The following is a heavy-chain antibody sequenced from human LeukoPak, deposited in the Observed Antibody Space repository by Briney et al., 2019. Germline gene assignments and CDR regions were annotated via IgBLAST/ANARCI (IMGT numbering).Heavy chain of an antibody. J-gene: IGHJ4*02. CDR1: GFTFSSYG. CDR2: ISYDGSNK. D-gene: IGHD1-20*01. V-gene: IGHV3-30*03. Sequence: GALRLSCAASGFTFSSYGMHWVRQAPGKGLEWVAVISYDGSNKYYADSVKGRFTISRDNSKNTLYLQMNSLRAEDTAVYYCASVPPESITGTYSVDYWGQGTLVTVSS. CDR3: ASVPPESITGTYSVDY.